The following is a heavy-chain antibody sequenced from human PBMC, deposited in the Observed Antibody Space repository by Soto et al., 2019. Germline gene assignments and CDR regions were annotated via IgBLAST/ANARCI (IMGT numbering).Heavy chain of an antibody. CDR1: GFSLSTSGVG. J-gene: IGHJ3*01. D-gene: IGHD2-15*01. V-gene: IGHV2-5*04. CDR2: IYWDDAE. Sequence: QITLKESGPTLVKPTQTLTLTCTFSGFSLSTSGVGVGWIRQPPGKALEWLALIYWDDAERYRASLKSRLTITKDTSKNPVVLTMTNMDPVDTGTYYCVRKKNYCSGGTCYNDSFDFWGQGTMVTVSS. CDR3: VRKKNYCSGGTCYNDSFDF.